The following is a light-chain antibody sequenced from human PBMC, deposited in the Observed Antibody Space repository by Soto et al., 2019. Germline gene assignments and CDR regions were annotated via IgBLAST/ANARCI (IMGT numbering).Light chain of an antibody. Sequence: QSALTQPASVSGSPGQSITISCTGTSSDVGAYNYVSWYQQHPGKAPKLMIHDVSNRPSGVSNRFSGSKSGNTASLTISGLQAEDEADYYCTSYTSSSTWLFGGGTKLTVL. CDR2: DVS. CDR3: TSYTSSSTWL. V-gene: IGLV2-14*01. CDR1: SSDVGAYNY. J-gene: IGLJ3*02.